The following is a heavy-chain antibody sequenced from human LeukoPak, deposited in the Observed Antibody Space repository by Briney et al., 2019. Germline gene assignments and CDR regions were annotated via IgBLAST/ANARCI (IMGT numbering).Heavy chain of an antibody. CDR3: ARDEGDWDLDY. J-gene: IGHJ4*02. CDR2: ISSNGGST. D-gene: IGHD3-9*01. Sequence: GGSLRLSCAASGFSFSSYAVDWVRQAPGKGLEYVSAISSNGGSTYYANSVKGRFTISRDNSKNTLYLQMGSLRAEDMAVYYCARDEGDWDLDYWGQGTLVTVSS. CDR1: GFSFSSYA. V-gene: IGHV3-64*01.